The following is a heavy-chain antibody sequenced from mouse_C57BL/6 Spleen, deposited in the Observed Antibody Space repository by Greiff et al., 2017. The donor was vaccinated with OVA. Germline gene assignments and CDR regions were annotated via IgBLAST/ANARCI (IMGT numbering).Heavy chain of an antibody. CDR3: ARADSNYGFAY. D-gene: IGHD2-5*01. V-gene: IGHV1-55*01. J-gene: IGHJ3*01. CDR1: GYTFTSYW. Sequence: VQLQQPGAELVKPGASVKMSCKASGYTFTSYWITWVKQRPGQGLEWMGDIYPGSGSTNYNEKFKSKATLTVDTSSSTAYMQRSSLTSEDSAVYYCARADSNYGFAYWGQGTLVTVSA. CDR2: IYPGSGST.